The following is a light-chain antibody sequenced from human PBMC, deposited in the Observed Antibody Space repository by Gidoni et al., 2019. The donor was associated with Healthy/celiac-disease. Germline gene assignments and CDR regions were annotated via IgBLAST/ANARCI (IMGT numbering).Light chain of an antibody. V-gene: IGKV3-15*01. CDR3: QQYNNWPPFT. J-gene: IGKJ3*01. Sequence: EIVMTQSPATLSVSPGERATLSCRASQSVSSNLPWYQQKPGQGPRLLIYGASTRATGIPARFSGSGSGTEFTLTISSLQSEDFAVYYCQQYNNWPPFTFGPGTKVDIK. CDR2: GAS. CDR1: QSVSSN.